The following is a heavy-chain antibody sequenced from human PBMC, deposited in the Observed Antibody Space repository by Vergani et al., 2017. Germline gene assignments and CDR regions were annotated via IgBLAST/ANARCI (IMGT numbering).Heavy chain of an antibody. V-gene: IGHV1-2*02. D-gene: IGHD1-7*01. CDR3: ARDGLPWNSGRSWFDP. J-gene: IGHJ5*02. CDR1: GYTFSSYG. CDR2: ISPNSGGT. Sequence: QVQLVQSGAEVKKPGASVKVSCKASGYTFSSYGISWVRQAPGQGLEWMGWISPNSGGTHYAQRFQGRVTMTRDTSINTASMELSGLRSDDTAVYYCARDGLPWNSGRSWFDPWGQGTLVTVSS.